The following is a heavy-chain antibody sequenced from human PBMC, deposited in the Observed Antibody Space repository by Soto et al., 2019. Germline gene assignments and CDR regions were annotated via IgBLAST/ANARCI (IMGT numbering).Heavy chain of an antibody. J-gene: IGHJ6*03. CDR3: ARDSRKTDYYYYYYMDV. Sequence: QVQLVQSGAEVKKPGSSVKVSCKASGGTFSSYTISWVRQAPGQGLEWMGRIIPILGIANYAQKFQGRVTITADKSTSTAYIELSSLRSEDTAVYYCARDSRKTDYYYYYYMDVWGKGTTVTVSS. CDR2: IIPILGIA. V-gene: IGHV1-69*08. CDR1: GGTFSSYT. D-gene: IGHD2-21*02.